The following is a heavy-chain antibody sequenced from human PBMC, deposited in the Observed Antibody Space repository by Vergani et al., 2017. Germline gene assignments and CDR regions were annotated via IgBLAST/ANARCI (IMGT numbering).Heavy chain of an antibody. CDR2: IKQDGSEK. D-gene: IGHD2-2*01. J-gene: IGHJ4*02. CDR1: GFTFSSYW. Sequence: EVQLLESGGGLVQPGGSLRLSCAASGFTFSSYWMSWVRQAPGKGLEWVANIKQDGSEKYYVDSVKGRFTISRDNAKNSLYLQMNSLRAEDTAVYYCARAEGLGVVVPAAIDYWGQGTLVTVSS. V-gene: IGHV3-7*01. CDR3: ARAEGLGVVVPAAIDY.